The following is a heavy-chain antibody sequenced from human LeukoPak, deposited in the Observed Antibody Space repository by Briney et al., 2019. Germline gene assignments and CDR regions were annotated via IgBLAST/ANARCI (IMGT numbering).Heavy chain of an antibody. CDR1: GGSFSGYY. CDR2: INHSGST. Sequence: SETLSPTCAVYGGSFSGYYWSWIRQPPGKGLEWIGEINHSGSTNYNPSLKSRVTISVDTSKNQFSLKLSSVTAADTAVYYCARTGAYSGNKSGMDVWGKGTTVTVSS. D-gene: IGHD5-12*01. V-gene: IGHV4-34*01. CDR3: ARTGAYSGNKSGMDV. J-gene: IGHJ6*04.